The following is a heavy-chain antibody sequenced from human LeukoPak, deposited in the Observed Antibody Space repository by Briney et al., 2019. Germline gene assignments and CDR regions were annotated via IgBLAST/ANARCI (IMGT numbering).Heavy chain of an antibody. CDR1: GFTFNTYA. D-gene: IGHD3-9*01. CDR3: AKVSSDSRLGYFGY. Sequence: PGGSLRLSCAVSGFTFNTYAMSWVRQAPGKGLEWVSAISGSGGSTYYADSVKGRFTISRDNSKNTLFLQMNSLRAEDTAVYYCAKVSSDSRLGYFGYWGQGTLVTVSS. J-gene: IGHJ4*02. V-gene: IGHV3-23*01. CDR2: ISGSGGST.